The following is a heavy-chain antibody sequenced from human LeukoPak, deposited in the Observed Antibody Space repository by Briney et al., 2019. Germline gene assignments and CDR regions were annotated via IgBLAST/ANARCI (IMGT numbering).Heavy chain of an antibody. Sequence: PSETLSLTCAVYGGSFSGYYWSWIRQPPGKGLEWIGEINHSGSTNYNPSLKSRVTISVDTSKNQFSLRLISVTAADTAVYYCAREPVSSSFDYWGQGTLVTVSS. CDR2: INHSGST. V-gene: IGHV4-34*01. CDR3: AREPVSSSFDY. D-gene: IGHD6-13*01. CDR1: GGSFSGYY. J-gene: IGHJ4*02.